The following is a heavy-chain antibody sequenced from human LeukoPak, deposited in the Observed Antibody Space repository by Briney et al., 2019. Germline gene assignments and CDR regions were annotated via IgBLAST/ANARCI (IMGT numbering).Heavy chain of an antibody. V-gene: IGHV3-30*02. CDR1: GFTFSSYG. CDR2: IRYDGGNK. CDR3: AKDRWELLTLFDY. D-gene: IGHD1-26*01. Sequence: GSLRLSCAASGFTFSSYGMHWVRQAPGKGLEWVAFIRYDGGNKYYADSVKGRFTISRDNSKNTLYLQMNSLRAEDTAVYYCAKDRWELLTLFDYWGQGTLVTVSS. J-gene: IGHJ4*02.